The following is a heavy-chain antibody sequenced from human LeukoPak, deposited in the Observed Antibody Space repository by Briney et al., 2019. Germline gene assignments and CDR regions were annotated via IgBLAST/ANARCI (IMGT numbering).Heavy chain of an antibody. CDR2: IIPIFGTA. CDR1: GGTFSSYA. J-gene: IGHJ5*02. D-gene: IGHD3-9*01. Sequence: PGASVKVSCKASGGTFSSYAISWVRQAPRQGLEWMGGIIPIFGTANYAQKFQGRVTITADESTSTAYMELSSLRSEDTAVYYCARIVTGELRYFDWTDAWSDPWGQGTLVTVSS. V-gene: IGHV1-69*01. CDR3: ARIVTGELRYFDWTDAWSDP.